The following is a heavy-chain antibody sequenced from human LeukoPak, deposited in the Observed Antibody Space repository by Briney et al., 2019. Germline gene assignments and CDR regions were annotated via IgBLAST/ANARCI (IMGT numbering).Heavy chain of an antibody. CDR1: GFTFDDYA. CDR3: AKPHFDY. J-gene: IGHJ4*02. CDR2: ISWDGGST. Sequence: TGGSLRLSCAASGFTFDDYAMHWVRQAPGKGLEWVSLISWDGGSTYYADSVKGRFTISRDNSKNSLYLQMNSLRAEDTAVYYCAKPHFDYWGQGALVTVSS. V-gene: IGHV3-43D*03.